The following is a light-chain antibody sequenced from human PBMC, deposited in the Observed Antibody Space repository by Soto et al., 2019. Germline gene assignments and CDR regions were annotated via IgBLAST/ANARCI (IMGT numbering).Light chain of an antibody. CDR1: QSVTST. Sequence: IVMTQSPATLSVSPGERASLSCRASQSVTSTLDWLQQKPGQAPRLPLYGVSTRATGIPARFSGSGSGTDFALTISSLQSEDIAVYYCQQYDNRPRTFGQGTKVEIK. CDR2: GVS. V-gene: IGKV3-15*01. J-gene: IGKJ1*01. CDR3: QQYDNRPRT.